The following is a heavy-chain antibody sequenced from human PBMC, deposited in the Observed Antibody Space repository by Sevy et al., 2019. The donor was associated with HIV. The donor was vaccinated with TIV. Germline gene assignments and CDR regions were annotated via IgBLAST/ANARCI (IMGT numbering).Heavy chain of an antibody. J-gene: IGHJ5*02. V-gene: IGHV1-18*01. CDR3: ARDRRVYGGNSVVFWFDP. Sequence: ASVKVSCKASGYTFTSYGISWVRQAPGQGLEWMGWISAYNGNTNYAQKLQGRVTMTTDTSTSTAYMELRSLRSDDPAVYYCARDRRVYGGNSVVFWFDPWGQGTLVTVSS. D-gene: IGHD4-17*01. CDR1: GYTFTSYG. CDR2: ISAYNGNT.